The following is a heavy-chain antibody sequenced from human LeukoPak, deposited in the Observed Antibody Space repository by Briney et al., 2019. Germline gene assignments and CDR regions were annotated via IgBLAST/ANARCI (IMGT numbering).Heavy chain of an antibody. J-gene: IGHJ4*02. CDR3: ARVDTAMVLFDY. V-gene: IGHV4-34*01. CDR2: VYHSGST. D-gene: IGHD5-18*01. CDR1: GGSFSGYY. Sequence: SETLSLTCAVYGGSFSGYYWSWIRQPPGKGLEWIGSVYHSGSTYYNPSLKSRVTISVDTSKNQFSLKLSSVTAADTAVYYCARVDTAMVLFDYWGQGTLVTVSS.